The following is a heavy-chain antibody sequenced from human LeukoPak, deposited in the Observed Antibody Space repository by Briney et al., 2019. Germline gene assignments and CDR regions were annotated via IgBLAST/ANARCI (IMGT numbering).Heavy chain of an antibody. Sequence: ASVKVSCKASGYTFTDSYMHWVRQAPGQGLEWMGWINPNSGGTNYAQKFQGRVSMTRDTSISTAYMELSRLRSDDTAVYYCARDTEMATINDYWGQGTLVTVSS. CDR3: ARDTEMATINDY. CDR1: GYTFTDSY. V-gene: IGHV1-2*02. CDR2: INPNSGGT. J-gene: IGHJ4*02. D-gene: IGHD5-24*01.